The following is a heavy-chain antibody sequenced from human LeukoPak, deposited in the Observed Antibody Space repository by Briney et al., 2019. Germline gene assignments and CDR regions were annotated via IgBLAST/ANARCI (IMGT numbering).Heavy chain of an antibody. J-gene: IGHJ4*02. CDR3: AKCWAYCYSTSCYTHEIHFDH. Sequence: PGGSLRLSCAASGFTFSSYAMSWVRQAPGKGLEWVSAISGSGGSTYYADSVKGRFTISRDNSKNTLYLQMNSLRAEDTAVYYCAKCWAYCYSTSCYTHEIHFDHWGQGTLVTVSS. V-gene: IGHV3-23*01. CDR2: ISGSGGST. D-gene: IGHD2-2*02. CDR1: GFTFSSYA.